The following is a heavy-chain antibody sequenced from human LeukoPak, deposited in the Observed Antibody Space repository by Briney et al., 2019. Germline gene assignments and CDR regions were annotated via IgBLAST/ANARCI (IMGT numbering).Heavy chain of an antibody. J-gene: IGHJ5*02. CDR3: ARADRLHGGPYLIGP. V-gene: IGHV1-2*02. Sequence: GASVKVSCKTSGYSFIDYYMHWVRQAPGQGLEWMGWINPNSGGTSSAQKFQGRVTMTRDTSITTVYMEVSWLTSDDTAIYYCARADRLHGGPYLIGPWGQGTLVTVSS. CDR1: GYSFIDYY. D-gene: IGHD2-21*01. CDR2: INPNSGGT.